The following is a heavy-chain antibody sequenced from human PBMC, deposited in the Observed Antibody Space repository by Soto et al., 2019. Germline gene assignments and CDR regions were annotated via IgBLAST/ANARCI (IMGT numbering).Heavy chain of an antibody. J-gene: IGHJ4*02. V-gene: IGHV3-30*18. Sequence: GGSLRLSCAASGFTFSSYGMHWVRQAPGKGLEWVAVISYDGSNKYYADSVKGRFTISRDNSKNTLYLQMNSLRAEDTAVYYCAKDGVELGIVVVPAARGLDYWGQGTLVTVSS. D-gene: IGHD2-2*01. CDR2: ISYDGSNK. CDR1: GFTFSSYG. CDR3: AKDGVELGIVVVPAARGLDY.